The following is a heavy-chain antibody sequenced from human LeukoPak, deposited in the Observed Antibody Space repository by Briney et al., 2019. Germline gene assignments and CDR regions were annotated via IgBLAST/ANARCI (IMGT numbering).Heavy chain of an antibody. CDR3: ARDRGIAVAGLFDY. CDR2: ISYDGSNK. CDR1: GFTFSSYS. Sequence: GGSLRLSCAASGFTFSSYSMNWVRQAPGKGLEWVAVISYDGSNKYYADSVKGRFTISRDNSKNTLYLQMNSLRAEDTAVYYCARDRGIAVAGLFDYWGQGTLVTVSS. V-gene: IGHV3-30*03. D-gene: IGHD6-19*01. J-gene: IGHJ4*02.